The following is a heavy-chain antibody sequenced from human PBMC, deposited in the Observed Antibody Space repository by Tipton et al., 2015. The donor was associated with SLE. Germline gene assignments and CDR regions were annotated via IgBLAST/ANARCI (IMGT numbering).Heavy chain of an antibody. CDR2: IYHGGGT. J-gene: IGHJ4*02. Sequence: TLSLTCVVSGYSISSGYYWGWVRRTPGKGLEWIGSIYHGGGTYYNPSLKSRVTISVDTSKNQFSLKLNSVTAADTAVYYCARRQGIAVPVFDFWGQGTLVTVSS. CDR1: GYSISSGYY. V-gene: IGHV4-38-2*01. CDR3: ARRQGIAVPVFDF. D-gene: IGHD6-19*01.